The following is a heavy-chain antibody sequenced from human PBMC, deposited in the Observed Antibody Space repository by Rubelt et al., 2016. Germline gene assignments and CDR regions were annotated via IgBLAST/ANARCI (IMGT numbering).Heavy chain of an antibody. CDR3: ASESITLYGMDV. V-gene: IGHV3-21*04. Sequence: GEGRFTISRDNAKNSLYLQMNSLRAEDTAVYYCASESITLYGMDVWGQGTTVTVSS. D-gene: IGHD5-12*01. J-gene: IGHJ6*02.